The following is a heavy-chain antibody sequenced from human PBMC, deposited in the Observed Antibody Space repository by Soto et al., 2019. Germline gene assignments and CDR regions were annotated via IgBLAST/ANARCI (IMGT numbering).Heavy chain of an antibody. Sequence: GESLTLSCKTSGYSFISYWVAWVRQKPGKGLEWMGTFYPGDSTSTYSPSFQGQVTISVDKSISTAYLHLSSLKASDTAMYYCARIIGYCRKNDCSWIFAIWGKGTTVTVSS. CDR1: GYSFISYW. J-gene: IGHJ6*04. CDR2: FYPGDSTS. V-gene: IGHV5-51*01. D-gene: IGHD2-2*03. CDR3: ARIIGYCRKNDCSWIFAI.